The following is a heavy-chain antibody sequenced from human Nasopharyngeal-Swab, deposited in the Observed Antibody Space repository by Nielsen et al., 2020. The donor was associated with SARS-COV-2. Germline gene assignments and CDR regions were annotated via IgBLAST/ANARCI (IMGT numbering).Heavy chain of an antibody. Sequence: EGSLRLSCAASGFTVSSNYTSWVRQAPGKGLEWVSIIYSGGSTHYADSVKGRFTISRDNSKNTVHLQMKSLRAEDTAIYYCARDNDEYGMDVWGQGTTVTVSS. V-gene: IGHV3-53*01. CDR1: GFTVSSNY. CDR3: ARDNDEYGMDV. CDR2: IYSGGST. J-gene: IGHJ6*02. D-gene: IGHD1-1*01.